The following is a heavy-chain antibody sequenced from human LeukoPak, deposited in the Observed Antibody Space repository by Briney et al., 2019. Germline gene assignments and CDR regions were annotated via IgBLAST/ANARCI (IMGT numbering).Heavy chain of an antibody. CDR1: GYSISSGYY. V-gene: IGHV4-38-2*01. CDR3: ARQRGYSGYDSVPPSFDY. J-gene: IGHJ4*02. D-gene: IGHD5-12*01. Sequence: PSETLSLTCAVSGYSISSGYYWGWIRQPPGKGLEWIGSIYHSGSTYYNPSLKSRVTISVDTSKNQFSLKLSSVTAADTAVYYCARQRGYSGYDSVPPSFDYWGQGTLVTVSS. CDR2: IYHSGST.